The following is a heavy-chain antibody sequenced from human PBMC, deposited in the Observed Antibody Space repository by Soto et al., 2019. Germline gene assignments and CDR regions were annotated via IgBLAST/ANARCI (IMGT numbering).Heavy chain of an antibody. CDR1: GGSISSYY. V-gene: IGHV4-59*01. CDR3: ARGDYDSSGYLEGDWFDP. J-gene: IGHJ5*02. D-gene: IGHD3-22*01. CDR2: IYYSGST. Sequence: PSETLSLTCTVSGGSISSYYWSWIRQPPGKGLEWIGYIYYSGSTNYNPSLKSRVTISVDTSKNQFSLKLSSVTAADTAVYYCARGDYDSSGYLEGDWFDPWGQGTLVTVSS.